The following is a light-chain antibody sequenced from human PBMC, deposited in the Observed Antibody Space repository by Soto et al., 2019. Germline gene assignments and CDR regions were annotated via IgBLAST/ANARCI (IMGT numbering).Light chain of an antibody. V-gene: IGLV2-14*01. CDR1: SSDVGGYNY. CDR3: SSYTSTSPYV. J-gene: IGLJ1*01. Sequence: QSVLTRPASVSGSPGQSIAISCTGTSSDVGGYNYVSWYQQHPGKAPKLMVYEVSHRPSGVSNRFTGSKSGNTASLTISGLQAEDEADYYCSSYTSTSPYVFGTGTKVTVL. CDR2: EVS.